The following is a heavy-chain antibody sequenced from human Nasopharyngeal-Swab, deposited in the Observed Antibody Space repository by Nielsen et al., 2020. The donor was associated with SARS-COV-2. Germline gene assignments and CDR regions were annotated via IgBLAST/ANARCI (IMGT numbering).Heavy chain of an antibody. CDR2: IRYDGSNI. D-gene: IGHD3-3*01. J-gene: IGHJ3*02. V-gene: IGHV3-30*02. CDR1: GFTLSNYG. CDR3: AKEITIFGVGPDAFDI. Sequence: GGSLRLSCAASGFTLSNYGMDWVRQAPGKGLEWVAYIRYDGSNIYYADSVKGRFTISRDNSKNTLSLQMNSLRAEDTAVYYCAKEITIFGVGPDAFDIWGQGTMVTVSS.